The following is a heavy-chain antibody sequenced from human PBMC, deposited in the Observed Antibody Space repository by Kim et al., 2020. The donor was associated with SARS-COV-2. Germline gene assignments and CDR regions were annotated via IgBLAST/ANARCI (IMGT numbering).Heavy chain of an antibody. Sequence: ADSVKGRFTISRDNSKNTLYLQMNSLRAEDTAVYYCAKPRPVDSSGYVDYWGQGTLVTVSS. CDR3: AKPRPVDSSGYVDY. J-gene: IGHJ4*02. D-gene: IGHD3-22*01. V-gene: IGHV3-30*02.